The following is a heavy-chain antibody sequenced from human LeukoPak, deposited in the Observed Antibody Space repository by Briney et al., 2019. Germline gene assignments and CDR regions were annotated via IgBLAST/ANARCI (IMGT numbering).Heavy chain of an antibody. J-gene: IGHJ3*02. CDR1: GFTFSHHG. Sequence: PGGSLRPSCAVSGFTFSHHGMHWGRQAPGKGLEWVAVIWYDGSKKYYADSVRGRFTISRDDSKNMLFLQMNSLRAEDTALYYCARSMFGDSTGYNDAFDMWGQGTMVTVSS. CDR3: ARSMFGDSTGYNDAFDM. CDR2: IWYDGSKK. V-gene: IGHV3-33*01. D-gene: IGHD3-22*01.